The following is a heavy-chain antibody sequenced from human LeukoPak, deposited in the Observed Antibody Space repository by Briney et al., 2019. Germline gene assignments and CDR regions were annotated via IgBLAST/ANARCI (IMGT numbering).Heavy chain of an antibody. V-gene: IGHV6-1*01. CDR1: GDSVSSNSAA. CDR2: TYFRSKWYN. Sequence: SQTLSLTCSISGDSVSSNSAAWNWIRQSPSRGLEWLGRTYFRSKWYNDNEVAVKSRITIKQDTSKNQFSQKQNPITADDTALYDCARWLEPQYYFDYWGQGTLVTVSS. J-gene: IGHJ4*02. CDR3: ARWLEPQYYFDY. D-gene: IGHD1-1*01.